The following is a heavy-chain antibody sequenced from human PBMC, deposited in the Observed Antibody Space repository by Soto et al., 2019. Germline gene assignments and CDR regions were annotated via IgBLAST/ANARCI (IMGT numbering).Heavy chain of an antibody. CDR1: GFTFSSYG. CDR2: IWYDGSNK. J-gene: IGHJ6*02. CDR3: ARDVGTAMVGGMDV. V-gene: IGHV3-33*01. Sequence: GGSLRLSCAASGFTFSSYGMHWVRQAPGKGLEWVAVIWYDGSNKYYADSVKGRFTISRDNSKNTLYLQMNSLRAEDTAVYYCARDVGTAMVGGMDVWGQGTTVTVSS. D-gene: IGHD5-18*01.